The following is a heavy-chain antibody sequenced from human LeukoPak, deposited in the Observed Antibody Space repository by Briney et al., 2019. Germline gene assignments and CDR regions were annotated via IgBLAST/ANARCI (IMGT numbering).Heavy chain of an antibody. V-gene: IGHV1-69*04. D-gene: IGHD6-19*01. CDR3: ASAWLVSPFDH. CDR1: GGTFSSYA. CDR2: IIPILGIA. J-gene: IGHJ4*02. Sequence: SVKVSCKASGGTFSSYAISWVRQAPGQGLEWMGRIIPILGIANYAQKFQGRVTITADKSTSTAYMELSSLRSEDTAVYYCASAWLVSPFDHWGQGTLATVSS.